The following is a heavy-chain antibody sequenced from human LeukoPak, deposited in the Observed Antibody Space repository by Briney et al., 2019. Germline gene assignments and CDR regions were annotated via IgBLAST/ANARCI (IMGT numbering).Heavy chain of an antibody. J-gene: IGHJ6*03. V-gene: IGHV3-30*04. D-gene: IGHD5-18*01. Sequence: GGSLRLSCAASGFTSSSYAMHWVRQAPGKGLEWVAVISYDGSNKYYADSVKGRFTISRDNSKNTLYLQMNSLRAEDTAVYYCARGDTAMVTYYYYYMDVWGKGTTVTVSS. CDR2: ISYDGSNK. CDR3: ARGDTAMVTYYYYYMDV. CDR1: GFTSSSYA.